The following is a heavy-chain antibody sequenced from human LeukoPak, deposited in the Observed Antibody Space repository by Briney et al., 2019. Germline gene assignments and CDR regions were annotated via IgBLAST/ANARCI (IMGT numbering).Heavy chain of an antibody. CDR2: ISYDGSNK. V-gene: IGHV3-30*03. J-gene: IGHJ3*02. Sequence: GRSLRLSCAASGFTFSSYGMHWVRQAPGKGLEWVAVISYDGSNKYYADSVKGRFTISRDNSKNTLYLQMNSLRAEDTAVYYCARAGGDSLIPYAFDIWGQGTMVTVSS. CDR3: ARAGGDSLIPYAFDI. D-gene: IGHD2-21*02. CDR1: GFTFSSYG.